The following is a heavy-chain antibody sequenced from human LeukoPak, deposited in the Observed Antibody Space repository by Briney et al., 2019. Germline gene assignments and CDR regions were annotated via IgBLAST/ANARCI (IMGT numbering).Heavy chain of an antibody. D-gene: IGHD5-24*01. CDR2: ISWNGGTI. CDR3: ARERRDGYHGGAFDI. J-gene: IGHJ3*02. Sequence: GGSLRLSCAASGFTFDDYAMQWVRQAPGKGLEGVSGISWNGGTIGYEDSVKGRFTISRDNAKNTLYLHMNSLRAEDTALYYCARERRDGYHGGAFDIWGQGTMVTVSS. CDR1: GFTFDDYA. V-gene: IGHV3-9*01.